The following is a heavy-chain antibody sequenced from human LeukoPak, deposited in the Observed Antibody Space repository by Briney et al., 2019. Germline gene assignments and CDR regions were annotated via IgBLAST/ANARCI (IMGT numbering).Heavy chain of an antibody. CDR1: GYTFTGYY. J-gene: IGHJ6*02. D-gene: IGHD3-3*01. Sequence: ASVKVSCKASGYTFTGYYMHWVRQAPGQGLEWMGWINPNSGGTNYAQKFQGRVTMTRDTSISTAYMELSRLRSDGTAVYYCARQLMDDFWSGYYLGYYYYYGMDVWGQGTTVTVSS. CDR3: ARQLMDDFWSGYYLGYYYYYGMDV. CDR2: INPNSGGT. V-gene: IGHV1-2*02.